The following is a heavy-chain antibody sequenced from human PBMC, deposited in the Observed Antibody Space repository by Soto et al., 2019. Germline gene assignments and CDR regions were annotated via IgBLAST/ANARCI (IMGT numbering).Heavy chain of an antibody. CDR2: ISGNGEST. Sequence: PGGSLRLSCSASRFSFSNYAMHWVRQAPGKGLEYISGISGNGESTYYADSVKGRFTISRDNSKNTLFLQMRSLRDEDTAVYYCVKSATIAAASTDYFDYWGQGTLVTVSS. CDR1: RFSFSNYA. V-gene: IGHV3-64D*06. J-gene: IGHJ4*02. D-gene: IGHD6-25*01. CDR3: VKSATIAAASTDYFDY.